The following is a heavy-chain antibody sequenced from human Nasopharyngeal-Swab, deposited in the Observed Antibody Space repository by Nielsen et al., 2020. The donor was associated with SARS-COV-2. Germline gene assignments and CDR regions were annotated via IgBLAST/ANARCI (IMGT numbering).Heavy chain of an antibody. CDR2: IGTAGDT. Sequence: GSSLKISCAASGFTFSSYDMHWARQATGKGLEWVSAIGTAGDTYYPGSVKGRLTISRENAKNSLYLQMNSLRAGDTAVYYCARGDGSYYSYYYYYMDVWGKGTTVTVSS. D-gene: IGHD1-26*01. CDR3: ARGDGSYYSYYYYYMDV. J-gene: IGHJ6*03. V-gene: IGHV3-13*01. CDR1: GFTFSSYD.